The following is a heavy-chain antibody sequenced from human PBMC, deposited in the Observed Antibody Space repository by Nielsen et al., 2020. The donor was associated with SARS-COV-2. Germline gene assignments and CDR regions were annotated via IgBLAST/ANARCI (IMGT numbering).Heavy chain of an antibody. V-gene: IGHV4-59*01. CDR1: GGSISSYY. D-gene: IGHD3-10*01. J-gene: IGHJ6*03. CDR3: ARGTDGSGSYSGYYYYMDV. CDR2: IYYSGST. Sequence: SETLSLTCTVSGGSISSYYWSWIRQPPGKGLEWIGYIYYSGSTNYNPSLKSRVTISVDTSKNQFSLKLSSVTAADTAVYYCARGTDGSGSYSGYYYYMDVWGKGTTVTVSS.